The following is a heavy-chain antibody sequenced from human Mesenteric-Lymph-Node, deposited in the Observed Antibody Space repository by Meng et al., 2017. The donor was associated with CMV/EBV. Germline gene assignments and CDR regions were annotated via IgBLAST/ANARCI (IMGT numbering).Heavy chain of an antibody. Sequence: GGSLRLSCAASGFTVSSNYMSWVRQAPGKGLEWVSVIYSGGSTYYADSVKGRFTISRDNSKNTLYLQMNSLRAEDTAVYFCAKDALISMIAVVYFDFWGQGTLVTVSS. J-gene: IGHJ4*02. V-gene: IGHV3-66*02. CDR2: IYSGGST. D-gene: IGHD3-22*01. CDR1: GFTVSSNY. CDR3: AKDALISMIAVVYFDF.